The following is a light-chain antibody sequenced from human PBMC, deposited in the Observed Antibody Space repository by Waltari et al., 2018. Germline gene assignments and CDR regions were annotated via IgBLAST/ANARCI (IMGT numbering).Light chain of an antibody. CDR3: QHYNSYPYA. J-gene: IGKJ2*01. CDR2: DAS. Sequence: DIQLTQSPSTLSASVRDRVSITCPASQSIGTWVAWFQQKPGKPPKLLIYDASNLQSGVPPRFSGSGSGTEFSLTVSSLQPDDFATYYCQHYNSYPYAFGQGTKLESK. V-gene: IGKV1-5*01. CDR1: QSIGTW.